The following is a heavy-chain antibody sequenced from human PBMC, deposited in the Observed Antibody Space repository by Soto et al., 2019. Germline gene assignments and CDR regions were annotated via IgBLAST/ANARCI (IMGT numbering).Heavy chain of an antibody. CDR1: GFTFSSYS. CDR2: ISSSSSYI. D-gene: IGHD2-21*01. V-gene: IGHV3-21*01. Sequence: EVQLVESGGGLVKPGGSLRLSCAASGFTFSSYSMNWVRQAQGKGLEWVSSISSSSSYIYYADSVKGRFTISRDNAKNSLYLQMNSLRAEDTAVYYCARVERAYCGGDCYDYWGQGTLVTVSS. J-gene: IGHJ4*02. CDR3: ARVERAYCGGDCYDY.